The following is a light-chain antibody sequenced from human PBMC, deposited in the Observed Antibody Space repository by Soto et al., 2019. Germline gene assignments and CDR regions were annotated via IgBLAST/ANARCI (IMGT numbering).Light chain of an antibody. J-gene: IGLJ3*02. CDR1: SSNIGSNT. Sequence: QSVLTQPPSASGTPGQRVTIFCSGSSSNIGSNTVNWYQQLPGTAPKLLIYSNNQRPPGVPDRFSGSKSGTSASLAISGLQSEDEADYYCAAWDDSLNAWVFGGGTKLTVL. CDR3: AAWDDSLNAWV. V-gene: IGLV1-44*01. CDR2: SNN.